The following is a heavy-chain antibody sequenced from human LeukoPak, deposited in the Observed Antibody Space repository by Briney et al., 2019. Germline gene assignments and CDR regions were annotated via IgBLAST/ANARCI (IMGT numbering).Heavy chain of an antibody. CDR3: ARGRRKTIYCSGGSCYSLDY. V-gene: IGHV4-39*01. CDR1: GGSISSTNYY. Sequence: SETLSLTCPVSGGSISSTNYYWGWIRQPSGKGLEWIGSIYYSGSTYYNPSLKSRVTISIDTFKNQFSLKLSSVTAADTAVYYCARGRRKTIYCSGGSCYSLDYWGQGTLVTVSS. CDR2: IYYSGST. J-gene: IGHJ4*02. D-gene: IGHD2-15*01.